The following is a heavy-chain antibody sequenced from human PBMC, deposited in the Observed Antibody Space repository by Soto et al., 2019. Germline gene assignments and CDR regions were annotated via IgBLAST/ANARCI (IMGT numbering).Heavy chain of an antibody. CDR1: GGTFSSYA. J-gene: IGHJ6*02. V-gene: IGHV1-69*12. Sequence: QVQLVQSGAEVKKPGSSVKVSCKASGGTFSSYAISWVRQAPGQGLEWMGGSIPIFGTADYAQKFQGRVTITADESTSTAYMELSSLRYEDTAVYYCASHYPTGHYYYGMDVWGQGTTVTVSS. CDR3: ASHYPTGHYYYGMDV. D-gene: IGHD3-10*01. CDR2: SIPIFGTA.